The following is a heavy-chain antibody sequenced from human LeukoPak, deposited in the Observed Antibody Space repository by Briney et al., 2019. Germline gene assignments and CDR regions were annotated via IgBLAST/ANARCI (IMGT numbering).Heavy chain of an antibody. D-gene: IGHD3-22*01. Sequence: ASVKVSCKASGYTFTGYYMHWVRQAPGQGLEWMGWINLNSGGTNDAQKFQDRGTMTRDTSISTAYMELSRLRSEDTAVYYCATPYYYDSSGYLGAFDIWGQGTMVTVSS. J-gene: IGHJ3*02. V-gene: IGHV1-2*02. CDR3: ATPYYYDSSGYLGAFDI. CDR1: GYTFTGYY. CDR2: INLNSGGT.